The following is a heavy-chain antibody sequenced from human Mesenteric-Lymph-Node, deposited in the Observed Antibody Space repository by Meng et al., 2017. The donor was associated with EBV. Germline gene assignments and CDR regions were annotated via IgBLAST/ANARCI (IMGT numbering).Heavy chain of an antibody. CDR2: IYSSGTT. Sequence: QVQLQESGPGPVKPPETLSLTCAVSGDSLSGHSWSWVRQSPGKGLEWIGRIYSSGTTTYHPSLKTRVTISVDTSRNQFSLKLTSVTAADTATYYCAREGGHSYGLFLDNWGQGTLVTVSS. CDR1: GDSLSGHS. J-gene: IGHJ4*02. D-gene: IGHD5-18*01. CDR3: AREGGHSYGLFLDN. V-gene: IGHV4-59*11.